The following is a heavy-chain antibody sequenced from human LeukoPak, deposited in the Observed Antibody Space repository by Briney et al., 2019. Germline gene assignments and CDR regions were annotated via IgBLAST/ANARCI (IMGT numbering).Heavy chain of an antibody. V-gene: IGHV3-21*01. Sequence: PGGSLRLSCAASVFILSRYSMNWVRQAPGKGLEWVSSISESSSHISYADSVKGRFTISRDNAENSLYLQLNSLRAEDTAVYYCARGSGWAFDIWGQGTMVTVSS. D-gene: IGHD6-19*01. J-gene: IGHJ3*02. CDR1: VFILSRYS. CDR2: ISESSSHI. CDR3: ARGSGWAFDI.